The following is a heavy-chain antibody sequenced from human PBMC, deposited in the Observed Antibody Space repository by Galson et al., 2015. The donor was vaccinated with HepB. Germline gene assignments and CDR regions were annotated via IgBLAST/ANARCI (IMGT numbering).Heavy chain of an antibody. V-gene: IGHV1-46*01. CDR2: INPSGGST. Sequence: SVKVSCKASGYTFTSYYMHWVRQAPGQGLEWMGIINPSGGSTSYAQKFQGRVTMTRDTSTSTVYMELSSLRSEDTAVYYCARDPFYDILTGYYNVGYFDYWGQGTLVTVSS. J-gene: IGHJ4*02. CDR3: ARDPFYDILTGYYNVGYFDY. D-gene: IGHD3-9*01. CDR1: GYTFTSYY.